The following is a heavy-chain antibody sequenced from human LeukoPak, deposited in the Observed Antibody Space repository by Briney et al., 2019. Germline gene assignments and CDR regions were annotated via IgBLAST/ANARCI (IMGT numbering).Heavy chain of an antibody. CDR3: ASQLPYSSGWYSPLDY. CDR2: IILILGIA. V-gene: IGHV1-69*04. J-gene: IGHJ4*02. Sequence: SVKVSCKASGGTFSSYAISWVRQAPGQGLEWMGRIILILGIANYAQKFQGRVTITADKSTSTAYMELSSLRSEDTAVYYCASQLPYSSGWYSPLDYWGQGTLVTVSS. D-gene: IGHD6-19*01. CDR1: GGTFSSYA.